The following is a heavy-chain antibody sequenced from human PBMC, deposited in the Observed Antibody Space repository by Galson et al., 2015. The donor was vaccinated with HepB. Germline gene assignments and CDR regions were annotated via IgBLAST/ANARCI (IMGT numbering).Heavy chain of an antibody. V-gene: IGHV3-30*04. CDR1: GFTFSSYA. CDR3: ARGGGDCTRTSCSDPGGFDP. CDR2: ISYDGTNK. Sequence: SLRLSCAASGFTFSSYAMHWVRQAPGKGLEWVAVISYDGTNKYYVDSVKGRFTISRENSNKTLYLHMNSLRVEDTAVYYCARGGGDCTRTSCSDPGGFDPWGQGTLVTVSS. D-gene: IGHD2-2*01. J-gene: IGHJ5*02.